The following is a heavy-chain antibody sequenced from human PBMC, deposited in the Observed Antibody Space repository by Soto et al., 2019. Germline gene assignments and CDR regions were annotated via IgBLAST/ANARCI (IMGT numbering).Heavy chain of an antibody. J-gene: IGHJ4*02. CDR2: ISHDGSKK. Sequence: PGGSLRLSCAASGFTFSSYGMHWVRQAPGKGLEWVAIISHDGSKKNYADSVKGRFTISRDNSKNTLYLQMNSLRAEDTAVYYCAKSALRGPVAALGYWGQGARVTV. V-gene: IGHV3-30*18. D-gene: IGHD6-19*01. CDR1: GFTFSSYG. CDR3: AKSALRGPVAALGY.